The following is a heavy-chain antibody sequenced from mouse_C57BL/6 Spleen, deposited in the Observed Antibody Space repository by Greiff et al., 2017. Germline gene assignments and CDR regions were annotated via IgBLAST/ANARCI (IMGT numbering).Heavy chain of an antibody. V-gene: IGHV1-22*01. CDR1: GYTFTDYN. CDR2: INPNNGGT. J-gene: IGHJ4*01. CDR3: ARFYDYDDYYAMDY. D-gene: IGHD2-4*01. Sequence: EVKLMESGPELVKPGASVKMSCKASGYTFTDYNMHWVKQSHGKSLEWIGYINPNNGGTSYNQKFKGKATLTVNKSSSTAYMELRSLTSEDSAVYYCARFYDYDDYYAMDYWGQGTSVTVSS.